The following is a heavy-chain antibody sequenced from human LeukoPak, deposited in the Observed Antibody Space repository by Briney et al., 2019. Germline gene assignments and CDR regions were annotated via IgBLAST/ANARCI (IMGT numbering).Heavy chain of an antibody. CDR3: ARVGVTTVIDY. CDR1: GDSISTYY. V-gene: IGHV4-59*01. Sequence: SETLSLTCTISGDSISTYYWSWIRQSPGKGLEWIGDVNLSGSTNYNPSLNYNPSLKSRVSISIDTSKNQFSLKLSSVTAADTAVYYCARVGVTTVIDYWGQGTLVTVSS. J-gene: IGHJ4*02. CDR2: VNLSGST. D-gene: IGHD4-17*01.